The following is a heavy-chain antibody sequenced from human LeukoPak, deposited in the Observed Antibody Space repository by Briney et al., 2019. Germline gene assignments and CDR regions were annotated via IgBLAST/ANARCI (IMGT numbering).Heavy chain of an antibody. Sequence: PGGSLRLSCAASGFTFSSHWMHWVRQAPGKGLVWVSRINSDGSGTIYADSVKGRFTISRDNAKNTLDLQMNSLRAEDTAVYYCAREGSSFDYWGQGNLVTVSP. V-gene: IGHV3-74*01. D-gene: IGHD6-19*01. CDR1: GFTFSSHW. CDR3: AREGSSFDY. CDR2: INSDGSGT. J-gene: IGHJ4*02.